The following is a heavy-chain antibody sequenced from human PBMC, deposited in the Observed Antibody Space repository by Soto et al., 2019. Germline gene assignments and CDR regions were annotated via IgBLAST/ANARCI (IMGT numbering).Heavy chain of an antibody. CDR2: ITDSGTST. D-gene: IGHD2-15*01. J-gene: IGHJ4*02. CDR3: AKESGGSCYLALDS. V-gene: IGHV3-23*01. CDR1: GFTFSSYA. Sequence: PGGSLRLSCAASGFTFSSYAMSWVRRAPGKGLEWVSGITDSGTSTYYADSVKGRFTISRDNSKNTLYLQMNRLRAEDTAVYYCAKESGGSCYLALDSWGQGTLVTV.